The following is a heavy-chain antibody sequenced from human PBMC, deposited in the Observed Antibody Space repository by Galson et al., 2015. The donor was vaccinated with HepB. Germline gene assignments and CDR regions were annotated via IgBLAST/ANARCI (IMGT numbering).Heavy chain of an antibody. V-gene: IGHV2-70*04. Sequence: PALVKPTQTLTLTCTFSGFSLSTSGMRVSWIRQPPGKALEWLARIDWDDDKFYSTSLKTRLTISKDTSKNQVVLTMTNMDPVDTATYYCARTTYYYDSSGYYYDDAFDIWGQGTMVTVSS. CDR3: ARTTYYYDSSGYYYDDAFDI. CDR1: GFSLSTSGMR. J-gene: IGHJ3*02. D-gene: IGHD3-22*01. CDR2: IDWDDDK.